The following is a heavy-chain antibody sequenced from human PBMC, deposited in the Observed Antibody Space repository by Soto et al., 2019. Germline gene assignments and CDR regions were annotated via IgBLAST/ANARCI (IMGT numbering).Heavy chain of an antibody. Sequence: SVKGSCKASGYTFTSYDINWVRQATGQGLEWMGWMNPNSGNTNYAQKFQDRVTITRDRSMSTAYMELSSLRSEDTAMYYCATTPYYYDSSGYLTLDYWGQGTLVTVSS. J-gene: IGHJ4*02. V-gene: IGHV1-8*01. CDR3: ATTPYYYDSSGYLTLDY. CDR2: MNPNSGNT. CDR1: GYTFTSYD. D-gene: IGHD3-22*01.